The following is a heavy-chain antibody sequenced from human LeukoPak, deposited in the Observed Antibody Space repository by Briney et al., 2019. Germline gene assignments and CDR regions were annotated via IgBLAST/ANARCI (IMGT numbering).Heavy chain of an antibody. D-gene: IGHD3-22*01. CDR2: RNPNSGNT. CDR3: AAYYYDSSGYYDAFDI. V-gene: IGHV1-8*01. J-gene: IGHJ3*02. Sequence: ASVKVSCKASGYTFTSYDINWVRQATGQGLEWLGWRNPNSGNTGYAQKFQGRVTMTRNTSISTAYMELSSLRSEDTAVYYCAAYYYDSSGYYDAFDIWGQGTMVTVSS. CDR1: GYTFTSYD.